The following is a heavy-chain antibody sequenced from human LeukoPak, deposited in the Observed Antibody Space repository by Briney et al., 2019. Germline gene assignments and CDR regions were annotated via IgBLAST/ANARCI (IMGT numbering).Heavy chain of an antibody. J-gene: IGHJ4*02. CDR3: AKDSSGYYLQGGYFDY. V-gene: IGHV3-30*02. D-gene: IGHD3-22*01. Sequence: GGSLRLSCAASGFTFSSYGMHWVRQAPGKGLEWVAFIRYDGSNKYYADSVKGRFTISRDNSKNTLYLQMNSLRAEDTAVYYCAKDSSGYYLQGGYFDYWGQGTLVTVSS. CDR1: GFTFSSYG. CDR2: IRYDGSNK.